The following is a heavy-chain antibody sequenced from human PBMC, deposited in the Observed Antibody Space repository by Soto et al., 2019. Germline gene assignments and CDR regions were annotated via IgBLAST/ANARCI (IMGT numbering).Heavy chain of an antibody. CDR3: PRHSHKPQGN. J-gene: IGHJ1*01. Sequence: QVQLQESGPGLVTPSGTLSLTCAVSSAPLSSVNWWSWVRQSPGSGLEWIGQIDHSGGTQYNPSLQSRVTVSVDKSKNQLSLNIYPVIAADKAVYYCPRHSHKPQGNWGQGILVTVSS. V-gene: IGHV4-4*02. CDR1: SAPLSSVNW. CDR2: IDHSGGT.